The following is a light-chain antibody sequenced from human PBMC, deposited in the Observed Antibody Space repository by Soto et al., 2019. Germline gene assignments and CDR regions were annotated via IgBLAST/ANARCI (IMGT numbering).Light chain of an antibody. J-gene: IGLJ2*01. V-gene: IGLV2-14*01. CDR1: SSDVGGYNY. Sequence: QSALTQPASVSGSPGQSITISCTGTSSDVGGYNYVSWYQQHPGKAPKLMIYEVSNLPSGVSNRFSGSKSGNTASLTISGLQPEDEADYYCSSYTTSSTLVVFGGGTQLTVL. CDR3: SSYTTSSTLVV. CDR2: EVS.